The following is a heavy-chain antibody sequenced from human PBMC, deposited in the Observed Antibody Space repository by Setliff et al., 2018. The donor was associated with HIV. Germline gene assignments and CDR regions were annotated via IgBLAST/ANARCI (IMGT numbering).Heavy chain of an antibody. Sequence: WASVKVSCKASGGTFSSYVINWVRQAPGQGLEWMGGAIPMLGIANHVHKFQGRVTITADKSTSTAYMELNSPRSEDTAVYYCARSSYYDVNSPFDYWGQGTRVTVSS. V-gene: IGHV1-69*10. CDR1: GGTFSSYV. D-gene: IGHD3-16*01. CDR3: ARSSYYDVNSPFDY. J-gene: IGHJ4*02. CDR2: AIPMLGIA.